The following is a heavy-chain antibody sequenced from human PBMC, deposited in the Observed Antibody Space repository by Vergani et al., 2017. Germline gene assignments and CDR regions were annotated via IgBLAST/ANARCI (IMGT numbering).Heavy chain of an antibody. J-gene: IGHJ4*02. V-gene: IGHV3-48*01. CDR3: AGGSGSYRGLDY. Sequence: EVQLVESGGGLVQPGGSLRLSCAASGFTFSSYSMNWVRQAPGKGLEWVSYISSSISTIYYADSVKCRFTISRNNAKKSRYLQMKSLRAEDTAVYYCAGGSGSYRGLDYWGQGTLVTVSS. CDR1: GFTFSSYS. CDR2: ISSSISTI. D-gene: IGHD3-10*01.